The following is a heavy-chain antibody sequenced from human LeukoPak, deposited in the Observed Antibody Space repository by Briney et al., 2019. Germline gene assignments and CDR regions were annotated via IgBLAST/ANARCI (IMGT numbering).Heavy chain of an antibody. CDR2: IYYSGGT. V-gene: IGHV4-39*01. D-gene: IGHD3-10*01. Sequence: SETLSLTCTVSGGSISSSTSYWGWIRQPPGKGLEWIGTIYYSGGTYYSGTTYYNPSLKSRVTVSVDTSKNQFSLKLSSVTAADTAVYYCAGPSSPFDYWGQGTLVTVSP. J-gene: IGHJ4*02. CDR3: AGPSSPFDY. CDR1: GGSISSSTSY.